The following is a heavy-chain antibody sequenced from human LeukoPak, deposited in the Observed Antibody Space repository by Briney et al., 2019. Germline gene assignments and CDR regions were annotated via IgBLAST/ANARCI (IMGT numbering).Heavy chain of an antibody. CDR1: GFTFSSYA. CDR2: ISWDGGST. Sequence: PGGSLRLSCAASGFTFSSYAMHWVRHAPGKGLEWVSLISWDGGSTYYADSVKGRFTISRDNSKNSLYLQMNSLRTEDTALYYCAKGATTMVNAHFDYWGQGTLVTVSS. CDR3: AKGATTMVNAHFDY. V-gene: IGHV3-43D*03. D-gene: IGHD5-18*01. J-gene: IGHJ4*02.